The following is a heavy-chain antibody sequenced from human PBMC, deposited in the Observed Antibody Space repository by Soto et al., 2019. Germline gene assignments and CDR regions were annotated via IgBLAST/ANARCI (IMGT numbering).Heavy chain of an antibody. D-gene: IGHD3-22*01. V-gene: IGHV1-24*01. Sequence: GDSVKVSCKVSGYALTELSMHLVREAPGKGLEWMGGFDPEDGETIYAQKFQGRVTMTEDTSTDTAYMELSSLRSEDTAVYYCATAVYYYDRSGYSSWGQGTLVTVSS. J-gene: IGHJ4*02. CDR2: FDPEDGET. CDR3: ATAVYYYDRSGYSS. CDR1: GYALTELS.